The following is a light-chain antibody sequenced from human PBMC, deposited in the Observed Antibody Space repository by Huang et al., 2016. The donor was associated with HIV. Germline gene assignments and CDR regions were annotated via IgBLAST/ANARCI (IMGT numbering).Light chain of an antibody. V-gene: IGKV3-20*01. J-gene: IGKJ1*01. CDR2: GAA. CDR1: QSVSSSY. Sequence: EIVLTQSPGTLSLSPGERATLSCRASQSVSSSYLAWYQQKPGQATRLLIYGAASSATGIPDRFSGSGSGTDFTITISRLEPEDFAVYYCQQYGSSPRTFGQGTKVEIK. CDR3: QQYGSSPRT.